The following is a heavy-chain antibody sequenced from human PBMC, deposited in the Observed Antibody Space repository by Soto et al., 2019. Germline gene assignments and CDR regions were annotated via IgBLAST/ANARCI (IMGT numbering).Heavy chain of an antibody. J-gene: IGHJ6*02. CDR2: INPKSGGT. V-gene: IGHV1-2*04. CDR3: ARGDSTDCSNGVCSFFYNHDMDV. CDR1: VYSFTDYH. D-gene: IGHD2-8*01. Sequence: XSVKNSFEASVYSFTDYHRQWVRQAPGQGLEWLGRINPKSGGTSTAQKFQGWVTMTTDTSISTASMELARLTSDDTAIYYCARGDSTDCSNGVCSFFYNHDMDVWGQGSTVTVSS.